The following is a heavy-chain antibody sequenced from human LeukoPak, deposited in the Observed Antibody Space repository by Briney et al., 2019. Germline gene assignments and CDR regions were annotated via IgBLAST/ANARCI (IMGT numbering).Heavy chain of an antibody. CDR2: ISGSGGST. J-gene: IGHJ3*02. D-gene: IGHD3-22*01. CDR1: GFTFSSYA. Sequence: GGSLRLSCAASGFTFSSYAMSWVRQAPGKGLEWVSAISGSGGSTYYADSVKGRFTISRDNSKNTLYLQMNSLRAEATAVYYCAKEATLYYYDSSGTDAFDIWGQGTMVTVSS. CDR3: AKEATLYYYDSSGTDAFDI. V-gene: IGHV3-23*01.